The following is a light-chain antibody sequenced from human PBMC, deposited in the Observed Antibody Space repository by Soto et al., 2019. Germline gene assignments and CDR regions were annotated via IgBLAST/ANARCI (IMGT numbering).Light chain of an antibody. CDR2: GAS. V-gene: IGKV3-15*01. CDR3: QQYDNWPPRWT. Sequence: EIVMTQSPATLSVSPGGRATLSCRSSQSISDTLAWYQQKPGQAPRLLIYGASTRAPGFPARFSGSGSGTDFTLTISSLQSEDFAIYYCQQYDNWPPRWTFGQGTKVDIK. J-gene: IGKJ2*01. CDR1: QSISDT.